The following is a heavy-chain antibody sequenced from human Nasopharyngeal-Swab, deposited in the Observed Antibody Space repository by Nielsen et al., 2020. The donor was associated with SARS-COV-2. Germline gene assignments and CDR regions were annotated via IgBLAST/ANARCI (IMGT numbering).Heavy chain of an antibody. Sequence: GGSLRLSCKGSGYSFTSYWIGWVRQMPGKGLEWMGIIYPGDSDTRYSPSFQGQVTISADKSISTAYLQWSSLKASDTAMYYCARVLGLAGTRDVDYWGQGTLVTVSS. J-gene: IGHJ4*02. CDR2: IYPGDSDT. D-gene: IGHD6-19*01. V-gene: IGHV5-51*01. CDR3: ARVLGLAGTRDVDY. CDR1: GYSFTSYW.